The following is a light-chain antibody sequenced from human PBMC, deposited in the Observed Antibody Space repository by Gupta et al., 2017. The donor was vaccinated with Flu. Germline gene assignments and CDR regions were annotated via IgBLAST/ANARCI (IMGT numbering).Light chain of an antibody. CDR1: QNVLYISNNKNY. CDR2: WAS. V-gene: IGKV4-1*01. J-gene: IGKJ1*01. Sequence: DIVMTQSSDSLAVSLGERATINCKSSQNVLYISNNKNYLAWYQQKPGQLPKLLISWASTRESGVPDRFSGSGSGTDFTLTISSLQAEDVAIYYCQQYYSTPWTFGQGTSVEIK. CDR3: QQYYSTPWT.